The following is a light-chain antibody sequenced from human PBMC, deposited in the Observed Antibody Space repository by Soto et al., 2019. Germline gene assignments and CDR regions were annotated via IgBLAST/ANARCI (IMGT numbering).Light chain of an antibody. Sequence: DIQMTQSPSSVSASVGDRVTITCRASQDIRSSLAWYQQRPGKAPNLLIYAASTLQSGVPSRFSGSGSGTDFTLTISCLQAEDFGTYYCQGASRIPITFGQGTRLEIK. V-gene: IGKV1-12*01. CDR2: AAS. CDR3: QGASRIPIT. CDR1: QDIRSS. J-gene: IGKJ5*01.